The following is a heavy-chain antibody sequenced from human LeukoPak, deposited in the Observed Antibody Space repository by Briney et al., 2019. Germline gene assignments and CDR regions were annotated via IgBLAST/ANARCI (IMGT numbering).Heavy chain of an antibody. CDR3: ARQTERDAYNRF. Sequence: HPGGSLRLSCAASGFTFSSYAMSWVRQAPGKGLEWVANIKPDGSEKNYVDSVKGRFTISRDNAKNSLYLQMSSLRADDTAVYYCARQTERDAYNRFWGQGTLVTVSS. V-gene: IGHV3-7*05. D-gene: IGHD5-24*01. CDR2: IKPDGSEK. J-gene: IGHJ4*02. CDR1: GFTFSSYA.